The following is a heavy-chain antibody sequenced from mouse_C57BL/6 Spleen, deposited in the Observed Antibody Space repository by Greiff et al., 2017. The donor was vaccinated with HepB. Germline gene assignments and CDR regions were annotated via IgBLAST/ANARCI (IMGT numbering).Heavy chain of an antibody. V-gene: IGHV14-1*01. D-gene: IGHD2-4*01. CDR1: GFNIKDYY. Sequence: EVKLMESGAELVRPGASVKLSCTASGFNIKDYYMHWVKQRPEQGLEWIGRIDPEDGDTEYAPKFQGKATMTADTSSNTAYLQLSSLTSEDTAVYYCTTEGLRRRDWYFDVWGTGTTVTVSS. J-gene: IGHJ1*03. CDR3: TTEGLRRRDWYFDV. CDR2: IDPEDGDT.